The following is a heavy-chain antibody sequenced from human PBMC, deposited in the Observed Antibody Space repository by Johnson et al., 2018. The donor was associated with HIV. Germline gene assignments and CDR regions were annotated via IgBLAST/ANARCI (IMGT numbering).Heavy chain of an antibody. CDR3: ARRWELHSNAFDI. D-gene: IGHD1-26*01. Sequence: QVQLVESGGGVVQPGGSLTLSCAASGFTFRNFGIHWVRQAPGKGLEWVAFIRFDGNNKYYADSVKGRFTISRDNAKNSLYLQMNNLRAEDTALYYCARRWELHSNAFDIWGQGTMVTVSS. V-gene: IGHV3-30*02. CDR1: GFTFRNFG. J-gene: IGHJ3*02. CDR2: IRFDGNNK.